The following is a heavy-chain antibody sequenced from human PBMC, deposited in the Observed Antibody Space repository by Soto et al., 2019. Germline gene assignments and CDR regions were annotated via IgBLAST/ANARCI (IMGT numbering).Heavy chain of an antibody. J-gene: IGHJ6*04. Sequence: VASVKVSCKASGYTFTGYYMHWVRQAPGQGLEWMGWINPNSGGTNYAQKFQGWVTMTRDTSISTAYMEMSRLRSDDTAVYYCARSSSSWPLGVWGKGTTVTVPS. CDR2: INPNSGGT. CDR1: GYTFTGYY. V-gene: IGHV1-2*04. CDR3: ARSSSSWPLGV. D-gene: IGHD6-13*01.